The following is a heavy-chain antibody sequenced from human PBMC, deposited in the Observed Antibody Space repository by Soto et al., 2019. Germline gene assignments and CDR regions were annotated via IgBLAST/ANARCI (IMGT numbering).Heavy chain of an antibody. CDR2: IKTRSEGEAT. CDR1: DFSISNAW. J-gene: IGHJ6*02. CDR3: TTGSVEGV. Sequence: EVQLVESGGGLAKPGGSLRLSCAASDFSISNAWMNWVRQAPGKGLEWVGRIKTRSEGEATDYAAPLKDRFTISRDDSKNTLVLPMNSPKTEDTAVYYCTTGSVEGVWGQGATVIVSS. V-gene: IGHV3-15*07. D-gene: IGHD2-15*01.